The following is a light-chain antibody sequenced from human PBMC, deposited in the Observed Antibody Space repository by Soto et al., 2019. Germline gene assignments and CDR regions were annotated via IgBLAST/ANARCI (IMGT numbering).Light chain of an antibody. CDR1: QRTSGW. CDR3: QQCYMGWT. CDR2: KAS. J-gene: IGKJ1*01. Sequence: DIQMTQSPSTLSASLGDRVTITCRASQRTSGWLAWYQQKPGKAPKLLIYKASTLKSGVPSRFSGTGSGTEFTFSITSLQPEDFGTYYCQQCYMGWTFGQGTKVDIK. V-gene: IGKV1-5*03.